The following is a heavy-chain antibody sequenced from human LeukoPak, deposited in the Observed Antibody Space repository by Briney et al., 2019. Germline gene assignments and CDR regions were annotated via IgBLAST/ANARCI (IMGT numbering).Heavy chain of an antibody. D-gene: IGHD3-16*01. CDR2: IYYSGST. CDR1: GGSISSYY. Sequence: SETLSLTCTVSGGSISSYYWSWVRQPPGKGLEWIGYIYYSGSTNYNPSLKSRVIISVDTSKNQFSLKLSSVTAADTAVYYCAREHFYDYVWGSYFDYWGQGTLVTVSS. V-gene: IGHV4-59*01. CDR3: AREHFYDYVWGSYFDY. J-gene: IGHJ4*02.